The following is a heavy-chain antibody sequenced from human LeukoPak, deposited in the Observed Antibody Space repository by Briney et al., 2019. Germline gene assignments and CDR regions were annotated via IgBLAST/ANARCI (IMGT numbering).Heavy chain of an antibody. D-gene: IGHD1-1*01. CDR1: GFIFSSYW. CDR2: IKQDGSEK. J-gene: IGHJ4*02. Sequence: PGGSLRLSCAASGFIFSSYWMTWVRQAPGKGLEWVADIKQDGSEKYYVDSVKGRFTISRDNAETSLYLQMNSLRAEDTAVYYCARGVPTGIDYFDYWGQGTLVTVSS. CDR3: ARGVPTGIDYFDY. V-gene: IGHV3-7*01.